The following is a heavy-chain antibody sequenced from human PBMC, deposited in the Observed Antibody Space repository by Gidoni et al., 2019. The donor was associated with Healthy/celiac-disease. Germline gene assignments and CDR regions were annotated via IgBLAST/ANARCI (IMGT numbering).Heavy chain of an antibody. V-gene: IGHV1-18*01. Sequence: QVQLVQSGAAVKKPRASVKVSSQASGYTFTSYGISWVRQAPGQGLEWMGWISAYNGNTNYAQKLQGRVTMNTDTSTSTAYMELRSLRSDDTAVYYCARDNFSWVDYDILTGYYRRWGQGTLVTVSS. CDR1: GYTFTSYG. J-gene: IGHJ4*02. CDR2: ISAYNGNT. CDR3: ARDNFSWVDYDILTGYYRR. D-gene: IGHD3-9*01.